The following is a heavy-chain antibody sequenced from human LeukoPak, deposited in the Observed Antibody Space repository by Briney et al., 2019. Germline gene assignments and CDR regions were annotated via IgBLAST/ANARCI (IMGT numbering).Heavy chain of an antibody. D-gene: IGHD6-19*01. CDR3: AKDRPIAVAGPVGY. J-gene: IGHJ4*02. CDR1: GFTFSSYG. CDR2: ISYDGSNK. Sequence: GGSLRLSCAASGFTFSSYGMHWVRQAPGKGLEWVAVISYDGSNKYYADSVKGRFTISRDNSKNTLYLQMNSLRAEDTAVYYCAKDRPIAVAGPVGYWGQGTLVTVSS. V-gene: IGHV3-30*18.